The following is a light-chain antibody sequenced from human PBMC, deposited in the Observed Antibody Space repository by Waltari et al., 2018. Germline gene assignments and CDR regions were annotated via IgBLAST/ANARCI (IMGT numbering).Light chain of an antibody. CDR3: QQRRNWPIT. V-gene: IGKV3-11*01. Sequence: EIVLTQSPATLSLSPGERATLSCRDSQSVSSYLAWYQQKPGQAPRLLSYDASNRATGILARFSGSASGTDFTLTISSLGPEDFAVYYGQQRRNWPITFGQGTRLEIK. CDR2: DAS. J-gene: IGKJ5*01. CDR1: QSVSSY.